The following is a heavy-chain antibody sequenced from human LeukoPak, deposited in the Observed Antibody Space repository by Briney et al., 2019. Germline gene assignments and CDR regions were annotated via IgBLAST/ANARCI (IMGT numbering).Heavy chain of an antibody. Sequence: SETLSLTCTVSGGSISSSSYYWGWIRQPPGKGLEWIGSIYYSGSTYYNPSLKSRVTISVDTSKNQFSLKLSSVTAADTAVYYCARFGVEWDGMDVWGQGTTVTVSS. D-gene: IGHD3-3*01. J-gene: IGHJ6*02. CDR1: GGSISSSSYY. CDR2: IYYSGST. V-gene: IGHV4-39*01. CDR3: ARFGVEWDGMDV.